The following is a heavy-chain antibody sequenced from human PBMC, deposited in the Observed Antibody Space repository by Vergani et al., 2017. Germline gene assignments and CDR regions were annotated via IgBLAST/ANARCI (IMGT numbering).Heavy chain of an antibody. CDR2: IIPIFGTA. D-gene: IGHD4-11*01. Sequence: QVQLVQSGAEVKKPGSSVKVSCKASGGTFSSYAISWVRQAPGQGLEWMGGIIPIFGTANYAQKFQGRVTITADESTSTAYMELSSLRSEDTAVYYCAGTTVTTSHYYCYYMDVWGKGTTVTVSS. CDR3: AGTTVTTSHYYCYYMDV. CDR1: GGTFSSYA. V-gene: IGHV1-69*01. J-gene: IGHJ6*03.